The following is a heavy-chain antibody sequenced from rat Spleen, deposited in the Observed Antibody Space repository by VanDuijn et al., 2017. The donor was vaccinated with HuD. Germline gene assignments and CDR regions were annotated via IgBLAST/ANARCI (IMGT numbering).Heavy chain of an antibody. J-gene: IGHJ2*01. CDR3: AILYYGYTAFDY. CDR1: GFSLSNYG. D-gene: IGHD1-9*01. Sequence: VQLKESGPGLVQPSQTLSLTCTVSGFSLSNYGVIWVRQPPGKGLEWMGVIWGNGSPNYNSALKSRLSISRDTSKSQVFLKMNSLETEDTAMYFCAILYYGYTAFDYWGQGVMVTVSS. V-gene: IGHV2-13*01. CDR2: IWGNGSP.